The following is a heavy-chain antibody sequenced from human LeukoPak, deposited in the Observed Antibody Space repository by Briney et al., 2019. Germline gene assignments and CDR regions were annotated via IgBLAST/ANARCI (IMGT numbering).Heavy chain of an antibody. D-gene: IGHD6-13*01. CDR1: GYTFTSYD. Sequence: ASVKVSCKASGYTFTSYDIHWVRQATGQGLEWMGWMNPNSGNTGSAQKFQGRVTMTRNTSISTAYLELSSLKSEDTAVYYCARGWIAAAGGFDPWGQGTLVTVSS. CDR3: ARGWIAAAGGFDP. J-gene: IGHJ5*02. V-gene: IGHV1-8*01. CDR2: MNPNSGNT.